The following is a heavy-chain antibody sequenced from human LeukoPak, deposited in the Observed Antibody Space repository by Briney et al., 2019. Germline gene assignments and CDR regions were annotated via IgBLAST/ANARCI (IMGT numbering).Heavy chain of an antibody. Sequence: PSETLSLTCTVSGGSISSYYWSWIRQPPGKGLEWIGYIYNSGSTNYNPSLKSRVTISVDTSKNQFSLKLSSVTAADTAVYYCARGYGSGSYYVYWGQGTLVTVSS. CDR3: ARGYGSGSYYVY. V-gene: IGHV4-59*01. CDR2: IYNSGST. D-gene: IGHD3-10*01. J-gene: IGHJ4*02. CDR1: GGSISSYY.